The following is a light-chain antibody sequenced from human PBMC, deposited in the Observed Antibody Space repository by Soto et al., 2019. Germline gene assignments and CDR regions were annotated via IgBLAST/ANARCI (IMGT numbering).Light chain of an antibody. V-gene: IGLV2-14*01. CDR3: RSYTSSSSHVV. CDR2: DVS. J-gene: IGLJ7*01. CDR1: SSDVGGYNY. Sequence: QSALTQPASVSGSPGQWITISCTGTSSDVGGYNYVYWYQQHPGKAPKLMIYDVSNRPSGVSDRFSGSKSGNTASLTISGLQAEDEADYYCRSYTSSSSHVVFGGGTQLTVL.